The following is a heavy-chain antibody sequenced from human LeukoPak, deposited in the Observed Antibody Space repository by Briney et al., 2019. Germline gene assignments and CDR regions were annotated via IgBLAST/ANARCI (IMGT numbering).Heavy chain of an antibody. V-gene: IGHV4-59*01. CDR2: IYYSGST. Sequence: SETLSLTCTVSGGSISSYYWSWIRQPPGKGLEWIGYIYYSGSTNYNPSLKSRVTISVDTSKNQFSLKLSSVTAADTAVYYCARGIGQAGATFVDYWGQGTLVTVSS. CDR1: GGSISSYY. CDR3: ARGIGQAGATFVDY. D-gene: IGHD1-26*01. J-gene: IGHJ4*02.